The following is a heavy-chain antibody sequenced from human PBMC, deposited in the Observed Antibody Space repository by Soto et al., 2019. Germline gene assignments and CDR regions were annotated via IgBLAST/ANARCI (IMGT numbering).Heavy chain of an antibody. Sequence: PGGSLRLSCAASGFTFSSYWMHWVRQAPGKGLVWVSRINSDGSSTSYADSVKGRFTISRDNAKNTLYLQMNSLRAEDTAVYYCARNPGLMATPPYYYSGMDVWGQGTTVTVSS. CDR1: GFTFSSYW. J-gene: IGHJ6*02. CDR2: INSDGSST. CDR3: ARNPGLMATPPYYYSGMDV. V-gene: IGHV3-74*01. D-gene: IGHD5-12*01.